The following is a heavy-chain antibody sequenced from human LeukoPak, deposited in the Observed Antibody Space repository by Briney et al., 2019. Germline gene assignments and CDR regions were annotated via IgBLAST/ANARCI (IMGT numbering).Heavy chain of an antibody. CDR2: ISGSGGST. CDR1: GFTFSSYA. Sequence: PGGSLRLSCAASGFTFSSYAMSWVRQAPGKGLEWVSAISGSGGSTYYADSVKGRFTISRDNSKNTLYLQLDSLRAEDTAIYYRAKEIRPNDCWGQGTLVTVSS. V-gene: IGHV3-23*01. J-gene: IGHJ4*02. D-gene: IGHD4-17*01. CDR3: AKEIRPNDC.